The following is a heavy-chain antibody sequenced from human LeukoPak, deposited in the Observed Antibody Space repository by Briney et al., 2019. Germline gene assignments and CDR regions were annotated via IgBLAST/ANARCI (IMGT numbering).Heavy chain of an antibody. V-gene: IGHV3-9*01. J-gene: IGHJ4*02. CDR2: ITWKSGSI. Sequence: GGSLRLSCTASGFTFDDYAIHWVRQAPGKGLEWVSGITWKSGSIGYADSVRGRFTISRDNAKNSLYLQMDSLRVEDTAFYYCAKDNRRHYTSGPNPDSLHWGQGALVTVSS. CDR3: AKDNRRHYTSGPNPDSLH. CDR1: GFTFDDYA. D-gene: IGHD6-19*01.